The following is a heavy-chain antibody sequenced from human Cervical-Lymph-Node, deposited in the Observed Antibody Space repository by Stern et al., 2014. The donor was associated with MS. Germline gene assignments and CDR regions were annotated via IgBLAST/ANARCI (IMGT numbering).Heavy chain of an antibody. V-gene: IGHV1-46*01. D-gene: IGHD6-13*01. CDR3: ARDGMTAATYYFDF. J-gene: IGHJ4*02. CDR2: INPSGGRT. Sequence: VQLEESGAEVKKPGASVKVSCKASGYSFTSYYMHLVRQAPGQGLEWMGIINPSGGRTNYEQKFQDRVTMTRDTSTSTVYMEMSSLRSEDTALYYCARDGMTAATYYFDFWGQGTVVTVSS. CDR1: GYSFTSYY.